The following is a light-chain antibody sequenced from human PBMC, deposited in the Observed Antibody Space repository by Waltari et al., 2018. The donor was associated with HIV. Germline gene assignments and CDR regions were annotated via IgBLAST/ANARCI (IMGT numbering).Light chain of an antibody. V-gene: IGLV3-19*01. CDR2: GEN. J-gene: IGLJ1*01. CDR3: NSRGSSGNHV. Sequence: SSELTQEPAVSVALGQTVRITCQGDSLRSYYASWYQQKPGQAHLLLIHGENRRPSGIPDRFSGSTSGNTASLTITGAQAEDEADYYCNSRGSSGNHVFGIGAKVTVL. CDR1: SLRSYY.